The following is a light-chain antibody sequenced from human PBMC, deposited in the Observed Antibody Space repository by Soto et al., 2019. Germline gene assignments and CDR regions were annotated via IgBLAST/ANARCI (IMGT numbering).Light chain of an antibody. Sequence: DIVMTQSPLSLPVTPGEPASISCRSSQSLLHSNGYNYLDWFLQKPGQSPQLLIFLGSNRASGVPDRVSGSGSGAYFTLKISRVAADDVGVYYCVQALQTPPTFGQGTRLVIK. J-gene: IGKJ5*01. V-gene: IGKV2-28*01. CDR3: VQALQTPPT. CDR1: QSLLHSNGYNY. CDR2: LGS.